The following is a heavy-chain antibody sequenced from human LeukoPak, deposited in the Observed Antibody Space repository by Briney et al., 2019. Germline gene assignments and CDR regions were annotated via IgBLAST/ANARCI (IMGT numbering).Heavy chain of an antibody. CDR2: ISSSSSTI. CDR1: GFTFSSYA. Sequence: GGSLRLSCAASGFTFSSYAMNWVRQAPGKGLEWASYISSSSSTIYYADSVKGRFTISRDNAKDSLYLQMNSLRAEDMAVYYCARDLIRWELHLGAFDIWGQGTMVTVSS. V-gene: IGHV3-48*01. J-gene: IGHJ3*02. D-gene: IGHD1-26*01. CDR3: ARDLIRWELHLGAFDI.